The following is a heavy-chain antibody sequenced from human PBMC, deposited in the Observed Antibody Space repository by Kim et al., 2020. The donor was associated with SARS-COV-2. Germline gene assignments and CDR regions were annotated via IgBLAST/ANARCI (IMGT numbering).Heavy chain of an antibody. Sequence: SVKVSCKASGATFSSFPITWVRQAPGQSFEWLGGIIPIFETPNYAQKFQGRVTITADESTSTAYMELSSLTSEDTAIYYCARGKYCDDGNCYSETYYGLDVWGQGTSVIV. CDR1: GATFSSFP. J-gene: IGHJ6*02. CDR2: IIPIFETP. D-gene: IGHD2-15*01. V-gene: IGHV1-69*13. CDR3: ARGKYCDDGNCYSETYYGLDV.